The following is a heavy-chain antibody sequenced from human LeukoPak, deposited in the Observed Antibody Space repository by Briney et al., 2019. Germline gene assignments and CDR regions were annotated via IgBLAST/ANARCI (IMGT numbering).Heavy chain of an antibody. D-gene: IGHD5-18*01. V-gene: IGHV3-48*03. CDR2: ISSTGSNI. Sequence: PGGSLRLSCAASSFTFSDYEMNWVRQAPGKGLEWVSYISSTGSNIYYSDSVKGRFTISRDNAKNSLYLQINSVRAEDTAIYYCARGGRGYSFAQADYWGQGTLVTVSS. J-gene: IGHJ4*02. CDR3: ARGGRGYSFAQADY. CDR1: SFTFSDYE.